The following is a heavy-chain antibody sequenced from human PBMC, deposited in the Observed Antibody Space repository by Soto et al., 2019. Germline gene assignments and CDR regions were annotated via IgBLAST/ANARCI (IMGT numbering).Heavy chain of an antibody. Sequence: ASVKVSCKASGYTFTIYGISWVLQAPGEGLEWMGWISAYNGNTNYAQKLQGRVTMTTDTSTSTAYMELRSLRSDDTAVYYCARDGDYDILTGYSFFDYWGQGTLVTVSS. D-gene: IGHD3-9*01. CDR1: GYTFTIYG. CDR3: ARDGDYDILTGYSFFDY. V-gene: IGHV1-18*01. CDR2: ISAYNGNT. J-gene: IGHJ4*02.